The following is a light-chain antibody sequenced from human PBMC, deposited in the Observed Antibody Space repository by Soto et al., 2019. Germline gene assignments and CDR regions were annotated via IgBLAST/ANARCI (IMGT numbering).Light chain of an antibody. CDR1: QSVNSN. CDR3: QQYAKWPQT. Sequence: IVMTQSPDSPSVSPGERATLSCRASQSVNSNVAWYQQKPGQAPRLLIYGASTRTTGIPPRFSGSGSGTEFTLTISSLQSEDFAVYHCQQYAKWPQTFGQGTKVEIK. CDR2: GAS. V-gene: IGKV3-15*01. J-gene: IGKJ1*01.